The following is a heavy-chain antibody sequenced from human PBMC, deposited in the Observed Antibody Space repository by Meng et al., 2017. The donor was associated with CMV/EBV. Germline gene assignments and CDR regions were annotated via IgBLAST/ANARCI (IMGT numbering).Heavy chain of an antibody. V-gene: IGHV4-61*01. D-gene: IGHD3-10*01. CDR3: ARDPYYGSGSYYT. CDR2: IYYSGST. Sequence: SGGSVSSGSYYWSWIRQPPGKGLEWIGYIYYSGSTNYNPSLKSRVIISVDTSKNQFSLKLSSVTAADTAVYYCARDPYYGSGSYYTWGQGTLVTVSS. CDR1: GGSVSSGSYY. J-gene: IGHJ5*02.